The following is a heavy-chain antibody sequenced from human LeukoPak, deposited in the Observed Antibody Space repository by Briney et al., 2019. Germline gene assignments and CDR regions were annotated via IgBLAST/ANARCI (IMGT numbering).Heavy chain of an antibody. Sequence: GGSLRLSCAASRITFTYWMSWVRQAPGKGLEWVANIKQDGSEKYYVDSVKGRFTISRDNAKKSLFLQMNSLRAQDTAVYYCARVPEYMDILIAYSTTPDYWGQGTLVTVSS. CDR3: ARVPEYMDILIAYSTTPDY. CDR2: IKQDGSEK. V-gene: IGHV3-7*01. D-gene: IGHD3-9*01. J-gene: IGHJ4*02. CDR1: RITFTYW.